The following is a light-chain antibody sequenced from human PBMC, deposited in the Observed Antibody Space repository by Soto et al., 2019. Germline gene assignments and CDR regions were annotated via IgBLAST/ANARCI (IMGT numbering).Light chain of an antibody. V-gene: IGKV1-5*03. Sequence: IQLTQSPSSLSASVGDRVTITCRASQSISNWLAWYQQKPGKAPKLLIFKASSLESGVPSRFSGSGSGTEGTLTISSLQPDDGATYYCQQYDSYSYTFGQGTKVDI. CDR2: KAS. CDR3: QQYDSYSYT. CDR1: QSISNW. J-gene: IGKJ2*01.